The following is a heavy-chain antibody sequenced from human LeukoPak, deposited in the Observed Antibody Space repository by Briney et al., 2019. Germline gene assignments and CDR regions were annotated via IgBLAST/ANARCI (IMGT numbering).Heavy chain of an antibody. CDR2: INTNTGNP. CDR1: GYTFTSYA. Sequence: VASVKVSCKASGYTFTSYAMNWVRQAPGQGLEWMGWINTNTGNPTYAQGFTGRFVFSLDTSVSTAYLQISSLKAEDTAVYYRARVYMVRGVIIGYWGQGTLVTVSS. CDR3: ARVYMVRGVIIGY. D-gene: IGHD3-10*01. V-gene: IGHV7-4-1*02. J-gene: IGHJ4*02.